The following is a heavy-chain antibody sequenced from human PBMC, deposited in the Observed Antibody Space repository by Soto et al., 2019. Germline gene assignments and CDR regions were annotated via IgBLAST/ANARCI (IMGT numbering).Heavy chain of an antibody. CDR2: ISAYNGNT. CDR3: ARVVIAARRDYYYGMDV. CDR1: GYTFTSYG. V-gene: IGHV1-18*04. D-gene: IGHD6-6*01. J-gene: IGHJ6*02. Sequence: GASVKVSCKASGYTFTSYGISWVRQAPGQGLEWMGWISAYNGNTNYAQKLQGRVTMTTDTSTSTAYMELRSLKSDDTAVYYCARVVIAARRDYYYGMDVWGQGTTVTV.